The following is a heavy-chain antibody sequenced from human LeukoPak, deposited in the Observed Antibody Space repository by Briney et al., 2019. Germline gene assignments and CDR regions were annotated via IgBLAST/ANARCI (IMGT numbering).Heavy chain of an antibody. CDR1: AFTFSSYS. J-gene: IGHJ4*02. CDR3: ARGGTNTRYFDY. CDR2: ISYNSGSI. Sequence: GGSLRLSCAASAFTFSSYSMNWVRQAPGKGLEWVSSISYNSGSIFYADSVKGRFTISRDNAKNSLFLQMSSLRAEDTAAYYCARGGTNTRYFDYWGQGTLVTVSS. D-gene: IGHD1-7*01. V-gene: IGHV3-21*01.